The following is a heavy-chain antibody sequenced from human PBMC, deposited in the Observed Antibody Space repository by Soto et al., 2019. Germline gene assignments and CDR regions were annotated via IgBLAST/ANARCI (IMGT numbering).Heavy chain of an antibody. V-gene: IGHV4-31*03. CDR3: ARNPIDYYDSSGQRGY. CDR1: GGSISSGDYY. Sequence: QVQLQESGPGLVKPSQTLSLTCTVSGGSISSGDYYWNWIRQHPGKGLEWIGYIYYSGSTYYNPSLKSRVTISVDTSKNQFSLKLSSVTAADTAVYYCARNPIDYYDSSGQRGYWGQGTLVTVSS. CDR2: IYYSGST. J-gene: IGHJ4*02. D-gene: IGHD3-22*01.